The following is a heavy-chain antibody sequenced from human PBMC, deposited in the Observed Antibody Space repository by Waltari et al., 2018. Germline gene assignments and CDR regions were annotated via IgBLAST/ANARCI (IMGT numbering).Heavy chain of an antibody. J-gene: IGHJ6*02. D-gene: IGHD3-10*01. V-gene: IGHV4-59*08. CDR2: IFYSGHT. CDR3: ARHSSYYSESGTYYGPYFYAMDV. CDR1: GDSISSSY. Sequence: QVQLQESGPGLVKPSETLSLTCTVSGDSISSSYWSWIRQPPGKALEWIGYIFYSGHTNSTPSPKGGDARSRDTAKNQFALKMSSGPAADTAVYYCARHSSYYSESGTYYGPYFYAMDVWGQGTTVTVSS.